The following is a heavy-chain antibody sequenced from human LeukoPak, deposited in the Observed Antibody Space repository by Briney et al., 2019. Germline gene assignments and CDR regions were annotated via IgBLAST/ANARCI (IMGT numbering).Heavy chain of an antibody. V-gene: IGHV3-23*01. D-gene: IGHD3/OR15-3a*01. J-gene: IGHJ4*02. Sequence: GGPLRLSCAASGFTFSSYAMSWVRQAPGKGLEWVSTIGDTTYYADSVKGRFTISRDDSKNTLYLEMKSLRAEDTAVYYCARLWPAASSSRFDYWGQGTLVTVSS. CDR2: IGDTT. CDR3: ARLWPAASSSRFDY. CDR1: GFTFSSYA.